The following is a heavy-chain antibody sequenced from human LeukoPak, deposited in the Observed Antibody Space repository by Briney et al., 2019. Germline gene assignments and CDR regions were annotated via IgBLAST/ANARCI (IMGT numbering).Heavy chain of an antibody. CDR2: ISYSGGST. CDR3: ARHSSGWTVDAFDI. D-gene: IGHD6-19*01. J-gene: IGHJ3*02. Sequence: AGGSLRLSCAASEFTFSSYAMSWVRQAPGKGLEWVSGISYSGGSTYYADSVKGRFTISRDNAKNSLYLQMNSLRAEDTAVYYCARHSSGWTVDAFDIWGQGTMVTVSS. V-gene: IGHV3-23*01. CDR1: EFTFSSYA.